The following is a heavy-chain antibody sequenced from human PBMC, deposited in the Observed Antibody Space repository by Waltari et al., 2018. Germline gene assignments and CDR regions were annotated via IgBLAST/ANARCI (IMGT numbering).Heavy chain of an antibody. V-gene: IGHV3-21*01. CDR1: GFTFSSYS. Sequence: EVQLVESGGGLVKPGGSLRLSCAASGFTFSSYSMNWVRQAPGKGLEWVSSISSSSSYIYYADSVKGRFTISRDNAKNSLYLQMNSLRAEDTAVYYCAREVGIAAAGTGGNWFDPWGQGILVTVSS. CDR2: ISSSSSYI. J-gene: IGHJ5*02. D-gene: IGHD6-13*01. CDR3: AREVGIAAAGTGGNWFDP.